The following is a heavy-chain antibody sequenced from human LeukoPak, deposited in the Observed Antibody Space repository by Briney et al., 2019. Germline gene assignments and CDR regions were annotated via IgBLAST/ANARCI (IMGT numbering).Heavy chain of an antibody. D-gene: IGHD3-9*01. CDR1: GFTFSSYA. J-gene: IGHJ4*02. V-gene: IGHV3-23*01. CDR3: AKSGYFDWLAHFDY. Sequence: GGSLRLSCAASGFTFSSYAMSWVRQAPGKGLEWVSAISGSGGSTYYADSVKGRFTISRDNSKNTPYLQMNSLRAEDTAVYYCAKSGYFDWLAHFDYWGQGTLVTVSS. CDR2: ISGSGGST.